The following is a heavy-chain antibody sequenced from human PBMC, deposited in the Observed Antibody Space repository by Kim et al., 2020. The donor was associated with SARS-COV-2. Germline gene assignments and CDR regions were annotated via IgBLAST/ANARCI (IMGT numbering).Heavy chain of an antibody. V-gene: IGHV4-34*01. CDR3: ARGLRRLGAFDI. CDR1: GGSFSGYY. CDR2: INHSGST. J-gene: IGHJ3*02. D-gene: IGHD4-17*01. Sequence: SETLSLTCAVYGGSFSGYYWSWIRQPPGKGLEWIGEINHSGSTNYNPSLKSRVTISVDTSKNQFSLKLSSLTAADTTVYYCARGLRRLGAFDIWGGRT.